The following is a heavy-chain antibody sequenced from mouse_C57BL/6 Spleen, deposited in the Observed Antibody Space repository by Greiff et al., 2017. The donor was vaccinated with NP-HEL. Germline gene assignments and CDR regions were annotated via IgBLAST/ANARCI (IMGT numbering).Heavy chain of an antibody. Sequence: VQLQQSGAELAKPGASVKLSCKASGYTFTSYWMHWVKQRPGQGLEWIGYINPSSGYTKYNEKFKDKATLSADKSSSTAYMQLSSLTYEDSAVDYCARARATTVEYYFDYWGQGTTLTVSS. J-gene: IGHJ2*01. D-gene: IGHD1-1*01. V-gene: IGHV1-7*01. CDR3: ARARATTVEYYFDY. CDR1: GYTFTSYW. CDR2: INPSSGYT.